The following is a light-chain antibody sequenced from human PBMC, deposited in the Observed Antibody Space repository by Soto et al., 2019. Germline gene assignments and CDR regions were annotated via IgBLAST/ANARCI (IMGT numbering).Light chain of an antibody. CDR1: QGISSY. CDR2: AAS. J-gene: IGKJ5*01. CDR3: KQFNSYPIT. V-gene: IGKV1-9*01. Sequence: DIQLTQSPSFLSASVGDRVTITCRASQGISSYLAWYQQKPGKAPKLLIYAASTLQSGVPSRFSGSGSGTKFTLTISSLQPEDFATYYCKQFNSYPITFGQGTRREIK.